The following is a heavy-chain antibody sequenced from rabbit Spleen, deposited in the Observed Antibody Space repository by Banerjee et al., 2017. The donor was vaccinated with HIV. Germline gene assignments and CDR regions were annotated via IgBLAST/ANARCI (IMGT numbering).Heavy chain of an antibody. CDR2: ITGSSSDFT. CDR3: ARDTGSSFSSYGMDL. V-gene: IGHV1S45*01. CDR1: GFSFSSGGY. D-gene: IGHD8-1*01. Sequence: QQQLEESGGDLVKPGTSLTLTCTASGFSFSSGGYIYWVRQAPGKGLEWISCITGSSSDFTYSATWAKGRFTISKTSPTTVTLQMTSLTVADTATYFCARDTGSSFSSYGMDLWGPGTLVTVS. J-gene: IGHJ6*01.